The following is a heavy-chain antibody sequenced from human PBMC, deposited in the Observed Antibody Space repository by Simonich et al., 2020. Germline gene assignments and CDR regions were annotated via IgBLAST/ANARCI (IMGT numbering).Heavy chain of an antibody. CDR3: AIQRDNWFDP. V-gene: IGHV5-51*01. CDR1: GYIFTSYW. CDR2: IYPVDSYT. J-gene: IGHJ5*02. Sequence: EVQLVQSGAEVKKPGESLKISCKGSGYIFTSYWIGWVRQMPGLGLEGMGIIYPVDSYTSYSPSFQGQGTISADKSISTAYLQWSSLKASDTAMYYCAIQRDNWFDPWGQGTLVTVSS.